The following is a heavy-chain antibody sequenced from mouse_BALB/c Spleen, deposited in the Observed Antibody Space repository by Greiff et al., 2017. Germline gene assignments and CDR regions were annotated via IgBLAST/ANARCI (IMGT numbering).Heavy chain of an antibody. Sequence: LQQPGAELVKPGASVKMSCKASGYTFTSYNMHWVKQTPGQGLEWIGAIYPGNGDTSYNQKFKGKATLTADKSSSTAYMQLSSLTSEDSAVYYCARGDYDDGFAYWGQGTLVTVSA. CDR3: ARGDYDDGFAY. V-gene: IGHV1-12*01. CDR2: IYPGNGDT. CDR1: GYTFTSYN. J-gene: IGHJ3*01. D-gene: IGHD2-4*01.